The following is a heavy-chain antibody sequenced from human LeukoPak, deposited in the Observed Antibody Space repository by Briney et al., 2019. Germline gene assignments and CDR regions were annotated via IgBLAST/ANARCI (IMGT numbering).Heavy chain of an antibody. CDR2: IKQDGSEK. Sequence: GGSLRLSCAASGFTFSSYWMSWVRQAPGEGLEWVANIKQDGSEKYYADSVKGRFTISRDNAKNSLYLQMNSLRAEDTAVYYCARVAWAVAGNSLFDYWGQGTLVTVSS. CDR1: GFTFSSYW. CDR3: ARVAWAVAGNSLFDY. D-gene: IGHD6-19*01. V-gene: IGHV3-7*01. J-gene: IGHJ4*02.